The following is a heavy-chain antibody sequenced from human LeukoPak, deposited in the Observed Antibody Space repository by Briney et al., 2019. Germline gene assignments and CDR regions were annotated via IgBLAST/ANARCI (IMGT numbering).Heavy chain of an antibody. CDR2: ISPHSGDT. J-gene: IGHJ4*02. Sequence: ASVKVSCKASGYTFTSYAMNWVRQAPGQGLEWMGWISPHSGDTNYAQKFQGRVTMTRDTSISTASIELSSVTSDDTAIYFCARVDPVVGASHSYFDYWGQGTLVTVSS. CDR1: GYTFTSYA. D-gene: IGHD1-26*01. CDR3: ARVDPVVGASHSYFDY. V-gene: IGHV1-2*02.